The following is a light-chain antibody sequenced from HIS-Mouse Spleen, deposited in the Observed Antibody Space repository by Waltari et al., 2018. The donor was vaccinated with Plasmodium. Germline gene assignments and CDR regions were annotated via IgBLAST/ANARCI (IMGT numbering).Light chain of an antibody. V-gene: IGKV1-13*02. J-gene: IGKJ5*01. CDR3: QQFNSYPQGT. CDR2: DAS. Sequence: AIQLTQSPSSLSASVGDRVTITCRASQGISSALAWYQQKPGKAPKLLIYDASSLESGVRSRLSGSGSGTDFTLTISSLQPEDFATYYCQQFNSYPQGTFGQGTRLEIK. CDR1: QGISSA.